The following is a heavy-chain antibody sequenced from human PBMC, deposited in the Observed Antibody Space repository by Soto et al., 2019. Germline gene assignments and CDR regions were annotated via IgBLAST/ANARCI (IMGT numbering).Heavy chain of an antibody. J-gene: IGHJ4*02. D-gene: IGHD2-15*01. CDR2: IYSGSTT. CDR1: GLSVTSNY. Sequence: EVLLVQSGGGLVQPGGSLRLSCAPSGLSVTSNYMAWVRQAPGKGLEWVSVIYSGSTTHHADSVKGRFTISRDSSRNTLYLQMSSLRFEDTALYYCARGYWVEGYGAGTYFDYWGQGTLVTVSS. CDR3: ARGYWVEGYGAGTYFDY. V-gene: IGHV3-66*01.